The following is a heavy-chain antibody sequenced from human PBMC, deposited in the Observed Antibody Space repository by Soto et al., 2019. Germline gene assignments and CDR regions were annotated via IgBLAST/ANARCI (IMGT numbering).Heavy chain of an antibody. CDR2: IYYSGST. CDR1: GGSFSGYY. D-gene: IGHD2-21*02. CDR3: AKGGGDSLRYGMDV. V-gene: IGHV4-59*01. Sequence: SETLSLTCAVYGGSFSGYYWSWIRQPPGKGLEWIGYIYYSGSTNYNPSLKSRVTISVDTSKNQFSLKLSSVTAADTAVYYCAKGGGDSLRYGMDVWGQGTTVTVSS. J-gene: IGHJ6*02.